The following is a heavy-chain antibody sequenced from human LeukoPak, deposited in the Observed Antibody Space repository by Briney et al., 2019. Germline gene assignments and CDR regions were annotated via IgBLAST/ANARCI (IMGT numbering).Heavy chain of an antibody. V-gene: IGHV4-61*08. J-gene: IGHJ4*02. CDR2: IHYSGTT. D-gene: IGHD6-13*01. Sequence: SQTLSLTCTVSGGSISSGDYYWSWIRQPPGKGLEWIGYIHYSGTTNYNPSLKSRVSISVDTSKSQFALKLTSVTAADTAVYYCARGGWYSSSWPTIFDNWGQGTLVTVSS. CDR1: GGSISSGDYY. CDR3: ARGGWYSSSWPTIFDN.